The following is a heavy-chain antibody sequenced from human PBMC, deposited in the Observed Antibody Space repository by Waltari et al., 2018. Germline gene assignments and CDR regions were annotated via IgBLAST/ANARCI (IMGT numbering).Heavy chain of an antibody. D-gene: IGHD1-7*01. V-gene: IGHV1-18*01. CDR2: ITTYNCNT. CDR1: NYTFTTSG. Sequence: QVQLVQSGAEVKKPGASVQVSCKASNYTFTTSGITWVRQAPGQGLEWMGWITTYNCNTNVAKNVQGRVSMTTDTSTSTAYMELRSLRSDDTAIYYCARANWDYPMNYALDVWGQGTTVTVSS. J-gene: IGHJ6*02. CDR3: ARANWDYPMNYALDV.